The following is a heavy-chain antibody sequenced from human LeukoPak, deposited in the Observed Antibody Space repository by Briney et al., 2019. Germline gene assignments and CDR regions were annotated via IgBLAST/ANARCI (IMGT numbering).Heavy chain of an antibody. CDR1: GFTVSSNY. D-gene: IGHD3-10*01. CDR2: IYSGGTT. CDR3: ARMGEGFGESFFDY. V-gene: IGHV3-66*01. Sequence: GGSLRLSCAASGFTVSSNYMSWVRQAPGKGLEWVSLIYSGGTTYYADSVKGRFTISRDNSKNTLYLQMNGLRAEDTTVYYCARMGEGFGESFFDYWGQGTLVTVSS. J-gene: IGHJ4*02.